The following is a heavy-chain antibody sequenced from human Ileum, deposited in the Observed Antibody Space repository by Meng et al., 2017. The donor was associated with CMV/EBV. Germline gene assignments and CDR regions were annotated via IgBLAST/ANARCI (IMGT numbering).Heavy chain of an antibody. Sequence: GGSLRPSCAASGFTFNNYDMHWVRQATGKGLEWVSSINTAGGTYYADSVKGRFTISRENARNPLYLQMNSRRAGDTAVYYCARGSALGFWGGGGYYLDYWGQGTLVTVSS. CDR3: ARGSALGFWGGGGYYLDY. V-gene: IGHV3-13*01. CDR2: INTAGGT. CDR1: GFTFNNYD. D-gene: IGHD3-3*01. J-gene: IGHJ4*02.